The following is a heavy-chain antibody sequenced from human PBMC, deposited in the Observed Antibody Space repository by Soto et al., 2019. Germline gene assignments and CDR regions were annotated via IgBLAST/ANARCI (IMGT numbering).Heavy chain of an antibody. CDR2: IYNSGNT. CDR1: GGSISSGDYY. CDR3: ARDRSDSSGYHYYFDS. V-gene: IGHV4-30-4*01. J-gene: IGHJ4*02. D-gene: IGHD3-22*01. Sequence: QVQLQESGPGLVKPSQTLSLTCTVSGGSISSGDYYWSWIRQPPGKVLEWIGYIYNSGNTYYNPSLKSRLTMSIDTSKNQFSLNLRSVTAADTAVYYCARDRSDSSGYHYYFDSWGQGTLVTVSS.